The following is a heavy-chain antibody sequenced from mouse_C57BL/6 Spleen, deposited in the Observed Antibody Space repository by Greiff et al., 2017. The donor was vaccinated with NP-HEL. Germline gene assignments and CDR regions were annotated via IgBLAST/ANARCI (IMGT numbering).Heavy chain of an antibody. J-gene: IGHJ2*01. CDR3: ARNYYMDY. D-gene: IGHD2-12*01. Sequence: EVQRVESGGGLVKPGGSLKLSCAASGFTFSSYAMSWVRQTPEKRLEWVATISDGGSYTYYPDNVKSRFTISRDNAKNNLYLQMSHLKSEDTAMYYCARNYYMDYWGQGTTLTVSS. CDR1: GFTFSSYA. CDR2: ISDGGSYT. V-gene: IGHV5-4*01.